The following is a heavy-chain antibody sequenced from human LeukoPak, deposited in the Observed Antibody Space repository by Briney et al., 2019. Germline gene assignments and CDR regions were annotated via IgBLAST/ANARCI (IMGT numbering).Heavy chain of an antibody. CDR1: GPSISTYY. Sequence: SETLSLTCTVSGPSISTYYWSWIRQPAGKGLEWIGRIYTSGSTSYNPSLKSRVTMSVDTSKNQFSLKLTSVTAADTAMYYCARAPSADLYFGCWGQGTLVTVSS. V-gene: IGHV4-4*07. J-gene: IGHJ4*02. CDR3: ARAPSADLYFGC. CDR2: IYTSGST.